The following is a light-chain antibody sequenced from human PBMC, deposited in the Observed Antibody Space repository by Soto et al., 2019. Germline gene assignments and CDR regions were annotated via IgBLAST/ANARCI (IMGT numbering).Light chain of an antibody. CDR3: QSYDSSLKNSV. V-gene: IGLV1-40*01. CDR2: ANT. Sequence: QSVLTQSPPVSGAPGQRVTISCTGSSSNIGAGYDVHWYQQFPGTAPKLLIYANTNRPSGVPDRFSGSKSGTSASLAITGLQPEDGADYYCQSYDSSLKNSVFGGGTKLTVL. CDR1: SSNIGAGYD. J-gene: IGLJ3*02.